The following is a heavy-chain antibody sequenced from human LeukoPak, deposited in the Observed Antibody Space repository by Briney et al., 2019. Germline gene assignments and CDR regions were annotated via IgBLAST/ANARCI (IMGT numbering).Heavy chain of an antibody. V-gene: IGHV3-33*01. CDR3: ARDRAAAMEYYYMDV. D-gene: IGHD2-2*01. Sequence: PGGSLRLSCAASGFTFRSYGMHWVRQAAGEGLEWVAVIWYDGSNKNYADSVKGRFTISRDNSKNTLYLQMNSLRVEDTAVYYCARDRAAAMEYYYMDVWGKGTTVTVSS. CDR1: GFTFRSYG. J-gene: IGHJ6*03. CDR2: IWYDGSNK.